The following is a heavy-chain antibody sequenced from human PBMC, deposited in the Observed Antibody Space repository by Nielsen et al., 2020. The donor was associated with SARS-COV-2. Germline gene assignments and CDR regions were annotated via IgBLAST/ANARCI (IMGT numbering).Heavy chain of an antibody. Sequence: GESLKISCAASGFTFGDAIIHWVRQASGKGLEWVGRIRSKTNNYETLYAASVKGRFTISRDESKNMAYLQMSRLKTDDTAVYYCKHYYDMDVWGQGTTVTVSS. CDR2: IRSKTNNYET. J-gene: IGHJ6*02. V-gene: IGHV3-73*01. CDR1: GFTFGDAI. CDR3: KHYYDMDV. D-gene: IGHD2-21*01.